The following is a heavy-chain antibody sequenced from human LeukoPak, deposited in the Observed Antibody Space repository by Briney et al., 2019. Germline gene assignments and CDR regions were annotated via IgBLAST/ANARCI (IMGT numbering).Heavy chain of an antibody. CDR3: AREPTQTRFFDL. J-gene: IGHJ2*01. Sequence: PSETLSLTCAVSGGSISSSNWWSWVRQSPGKGLEWIGEIYDTGSTNYNPSLQSRVTISIDKSKNQFSLKLSSVTAADTAVYYCAREPTQTRFFDLWGRGTLVTVSS. V-gene: IGHV4-4*02. CDR1: GGSISSSNW. CDR2: IYDTGST.